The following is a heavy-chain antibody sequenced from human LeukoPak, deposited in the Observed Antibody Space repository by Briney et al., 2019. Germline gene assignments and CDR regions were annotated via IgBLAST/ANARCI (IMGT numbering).Heavy chain of an antibody. J-gene: IGHJ4*02. V-gene: IGHV3-30*18. Sequence: GRSLRLSCAASGFTFSSYGMHWVRQAPGKGLEWVAVISYDGSNKYYADSVKGRFTISRDNSKNTLYLQMNSLRAEDTAVYYCAKERYGGFDYWGQGTLVTVSS. CDR1: GFTFSSYG. D-gene: IGHD4-23*01. CDR2: ISYDGSNK. CDR3: AKERYGGFDY.